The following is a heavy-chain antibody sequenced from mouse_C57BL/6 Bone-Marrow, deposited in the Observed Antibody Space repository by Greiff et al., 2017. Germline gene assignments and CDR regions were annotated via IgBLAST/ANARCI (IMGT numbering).Heavy chain of an antibody. CDR2: INPNYGTT. V-gene: IGHV1-39*01. CDR3: ARENYYGSRGDFDV. D-gene: IGHD1-1*01. Sequence: VQLQQSGPELVKPGASVKISCKASGYSFTDYNMNWVKQSNGKSLEWIGVINPNYGTTSYNQKFKGQATLTVDQSSSTAYMQLNSLTSEDSAVYYCARENYYGSRGDFDVWGTGTTVTVSS. J-gene: IGHJ1*03. CDR1: GYSFTDYN.